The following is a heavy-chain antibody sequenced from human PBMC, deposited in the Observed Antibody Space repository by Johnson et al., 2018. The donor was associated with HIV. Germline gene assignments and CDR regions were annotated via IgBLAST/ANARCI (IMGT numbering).Heavy chain of an antibody. V-gene: IGHV3-7*01. J-gene: IGHJ3*02. Sequence: VQLVESGGGLVQPGGSLRLSCAGSGFSFSLYWITWVRQAAGKGLEWVAHVKRDGSEKLYADSVKGRFTISRDNAKNSLYLQMNSLRAEDTAVYYCARGSPSGTDFAFDIWGQGTMVTVSS. D-gene: IGHD1-26*01. CDR1: GFSFSLYW. CDR2: VKRDGSEK. CDR3: ARGSPSGTDFAFDI.